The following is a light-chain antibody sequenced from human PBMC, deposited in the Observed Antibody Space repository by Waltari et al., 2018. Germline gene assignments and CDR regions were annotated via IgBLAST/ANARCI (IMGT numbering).Light chain of an antibody. Sequence: RSSEKVRRSYLACYQQKPGPPPRLLILGISTRATAIPARFSGSASEKDFSLTIHRLEPEDSAVYLCQQYGTSPLWTFGLGTNLEIK. V-gene: IGKV3-20*01. CDR1: EKVRRSY. J-gene: IGKJ1*01. CDR2: GIS. CDR3: QQYGTSPLWT.